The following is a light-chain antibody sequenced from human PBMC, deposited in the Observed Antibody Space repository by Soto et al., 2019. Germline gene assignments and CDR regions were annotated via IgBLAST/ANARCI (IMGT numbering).Light chain of an antibody. V-gene: IGLV2-11*01. CDR1: TSDVGSYTY. CDR2: DVS. Sequence: QSVLTQPRSVSGSPGQSVTISCTGTTSDVGSYTYVSWYQQHPGKAPKLMLYDVSQRPSGVPYRFSGSKFGNTASLTISGLQAEDEADYYCCSYAGSYTWVFGGGTKLTVL. J-gene: IGLJ3*02. CDR3: CSYAGSYTWV.